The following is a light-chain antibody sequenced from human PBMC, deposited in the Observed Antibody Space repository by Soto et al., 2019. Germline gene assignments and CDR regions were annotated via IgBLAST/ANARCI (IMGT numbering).Light chain of an antibody. CDR1: QSVSSN. Sequence: EIVMTQSPATLAVSPGERAALSCRASQSVSSNFAWYQQKPDQAPRLLIYGASSRATGTPARFSGSGSGTEFTLSISSLQSEDFAVYDCQQYNNWPYTFGLGTKLELK. J-gene: IGKJ2*01. CDR2: GAS. V-gene: IGKV3-15*01. CDR3: QQYNNWPYT.